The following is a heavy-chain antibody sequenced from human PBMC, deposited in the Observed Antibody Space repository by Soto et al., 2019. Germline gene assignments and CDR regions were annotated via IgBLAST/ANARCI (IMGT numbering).Heavy chain of an antibody. V-gene: IGHV1-69*13. CDR2: IIPIFGTA. CDR3: AAGGYSYGYYYYGMDV. CDR1: GGTFSNYA. Sequence: SVRVSCKASGGTFSNYAISWVRQAPGQGLEWMGGIIPIFGTANYAQKFQGRVTITADECTSTAYMELSSLRSEDTAVYYCAAGGYSYGYYYYGMDVWGHGTPVTVSS. D-gene: IGHD5-18*01. J-gene: IGHJ6*02.